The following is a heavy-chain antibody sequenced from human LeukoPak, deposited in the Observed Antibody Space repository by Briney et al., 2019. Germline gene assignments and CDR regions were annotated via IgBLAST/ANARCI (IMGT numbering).Heavy chain of an antibody. Sequence: SETLSLTCAVSGGSISSYYWSWIRQPAGKGLEWIGRIYTSGSTNYNPSLKSRVTMSVDTSKNQFSLKLSSVTAADTAVYYCARGRIAVAGPLDYGMDVWGQGTTVTVSS. J-gene: IGHJ6*02. CDR1: GGSISSYY. CDR2: IYTSGST. CDR3: ARGRIAVAGPLDYGMDV. D-gene: IGHD6-19*01. V-gene: IGHV4-4*07.